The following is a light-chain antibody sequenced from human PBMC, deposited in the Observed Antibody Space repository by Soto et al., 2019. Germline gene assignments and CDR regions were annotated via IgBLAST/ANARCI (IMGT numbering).Light chain of an antibody. V-gene: IGLV2-23*02. J-gene: IGLJ1*01. CDR1: SSDVGSDNL. CDR2: EVS. Sequence: ALTQPASVSGSPGQSITISCTGTSSDVGSDNLVSWYQQHPGKAPKFIIYEVSQRPAGVSYRFSGSKSGNTAYLTISGLQAEDEADYYCCSYAGSITYVFGTGTKVTV. CDR3: CSYAGSITYV.